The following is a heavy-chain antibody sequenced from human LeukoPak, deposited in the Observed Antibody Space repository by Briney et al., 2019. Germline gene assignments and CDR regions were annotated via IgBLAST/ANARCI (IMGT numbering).Heavy chain of an antibody. CDR3: ARLGSYHDF. J-gene: IGHJ4*02. CDR2: ILTSGST. CDR1: GGSISSYH. Sequence: SETLSLTCTVSGGSISSYHWSWVRQPPGKGLEWIGYILTSGSTNYNPSLKSRLTISVDTSKNQFTLKLSSVTAADTAVYFCARLGSYHDFWGLGALVTVSS. V-gene: IGHV4-4*09. D-gene: IGHD1-26*01.